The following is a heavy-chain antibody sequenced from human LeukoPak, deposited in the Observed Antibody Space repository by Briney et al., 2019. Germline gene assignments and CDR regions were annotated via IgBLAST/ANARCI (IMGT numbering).Heavy chain of an antibody. Sequence: GGSLRLSCAASGFTFSSYGMHWVRQAPGKGLEWVAVISYDGSNKYYADSVKGRFTISRDNSKNTLYLQMNSLRAEDTAVYYCAEAVIAAAAVYYFDYWGQGTLVTVSS. V-gene: IGHV3-30*18. CDR1: GFTFSSYG. CDR2: ISYDGSNK. CDR3: AEAVIAAAAVYYFDY. D-gene: IGHD6-13*01. J-gene: IGHJ4*02.